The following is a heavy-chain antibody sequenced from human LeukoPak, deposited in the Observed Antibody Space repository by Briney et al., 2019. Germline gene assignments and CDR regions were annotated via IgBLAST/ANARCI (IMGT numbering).Heavy chain of an antibody. CDR3: ARNYYDSSDYFDP. Sequence: PSETLSLTCTVSGYSISSGYYWGWIRRPPGTRLEWIGSFYYGGSTYYNPFLKSRVTISVDTSKNQFSLKLNSVTAADTAVYYCARNYYDSSDYFDPWGQGALVTVSS. D-gene: IGHD3-22*01. CDR2: FYYGGST. CDR1: GYSISSGYY. J-gene: IGHJ5*02. V-gene: IGHV4-38-2*02.